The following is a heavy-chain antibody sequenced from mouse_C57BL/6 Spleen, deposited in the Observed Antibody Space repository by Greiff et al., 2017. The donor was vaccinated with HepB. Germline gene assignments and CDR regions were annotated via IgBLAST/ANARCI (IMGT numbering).Heavy chain of an antibody. CDR1: GFTFSDYG. D-gene: IGHD1-1*01. CDR2: ISSGSSTI. CDR3: TRSVVVGAMDY. Sequence: EVQLVESGGGLVKPGGSLKLSCAASGFTFSDYGMHWVRQAPEKGLEWVAYISSGSSTIYYADTVKGRFTISRDNAKNTLFLQMTRLRSEDTAMYYCTRSVVVGAMDYWGQGTSVTVSS. V-gene: IGHV5-17*01. J-gene: IGHJ4*01.